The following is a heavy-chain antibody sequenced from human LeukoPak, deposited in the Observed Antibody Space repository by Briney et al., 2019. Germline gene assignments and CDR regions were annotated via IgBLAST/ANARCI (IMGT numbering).Heavy chain of an antibody. CDR1: GGSISSSSYC. CDR3: ASVVVPAAMPDDY. D-gene: IGHD2-2*01. Sequence: SETLSLTCTVSGGSISSSSYCWGWIRQPPGKGLEWIGSIYYSGSTNYNPSLKSRVTISVDTSKNQFSLKLSSVTAADTAVYYCASVVVPAAMPDDYWGQGTLVTVSS. CDR2: IYYSGST. V-gene: IGHV4-39*07. J-gene: IGHJ4*02.